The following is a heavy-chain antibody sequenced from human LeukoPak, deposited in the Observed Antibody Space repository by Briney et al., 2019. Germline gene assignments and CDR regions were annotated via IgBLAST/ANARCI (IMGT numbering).Heavy chain of an antibody. CDR3: ARDYGIVVVPAARDDAFDI. V-gene: IGHV3-21*01. J-gene: IGHJ3*02. CDR2: ISSSSSYI. CDR1: GFTFSSYS. Sequence: GGSLRLSCAASGFTFSSYSMNRVRQAPGKGLEWVSSISSSSSYIYYADSVKGRFTISRDNAKNSLYLQMNSLRAEDTAVYYCARDYGIVVVPAARDDAFDIWGQGTMVTVSS. D-gene: IGHD2-2*01.